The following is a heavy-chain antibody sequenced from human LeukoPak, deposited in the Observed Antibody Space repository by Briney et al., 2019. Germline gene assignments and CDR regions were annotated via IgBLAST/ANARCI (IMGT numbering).Heavy chain of an antibody. J-gene: IGHJ4*02. CDR3: ARARSRDGYNLLEKGPKYFDY. Sequence: GGSLRLSCAASGFTFSSYSMNWVRQAPGGGLEWVSSISSSSSYIYYADSVKGRFTISRDNAKNSLYLQMNSLRAEDTAVYYCARARSRDGYNLLEKGPKYFDYWGQGTLVTVSS. CDR1: GFTFSSYS. V-gene: IGHV3-21*01. CDR2: ISSSSSYI. D-gene: IGHD5-24*01.